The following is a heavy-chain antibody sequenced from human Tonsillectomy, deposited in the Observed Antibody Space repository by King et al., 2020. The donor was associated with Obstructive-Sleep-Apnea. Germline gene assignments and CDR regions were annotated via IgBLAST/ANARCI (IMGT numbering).Heavy chain of an antibody. CDR2: MYYSGNT. CDR3: SRHRGVEDYGDYGDYFDY. J-gene: IGHJ4*02. Sequence: QLQESGPGLVKPSETLSLTCTVSGGSISNYYWSWIRQPPGKGLEWIGYMYYSGNTNFNPSLKSRVTISADTSKIQFSLRLSSLTAADTAVYYCSRHRGVEDYGDYGDYFDYWGQGTLVTVSS. V-gene: IGHV4-59*08. CDR1: GGSISNYY. D-gene: IGHD4-17*01.